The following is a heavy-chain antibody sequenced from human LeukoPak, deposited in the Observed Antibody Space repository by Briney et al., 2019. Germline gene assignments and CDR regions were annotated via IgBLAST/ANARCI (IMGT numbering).Heavy chain of an antibody. D-gene: IGHD2-15*01. J-gene: IGHJ3*02. Sequence: SETLSLTCTVSGGSISSYYWSWIRQPPGKGLEWIGYIYYSGSTYYNPSLKSRVTISVDTSKNQFSLKLSSVTAADTAVYYCARDRPPRGWSVDAFDIWGQGTMVTVSS. V-gene: IGHV4-59*12. CDR1: GGSISSYY. CDR3: ARDRPPRGWSVDAFDI. CDR2: IYYSGST.